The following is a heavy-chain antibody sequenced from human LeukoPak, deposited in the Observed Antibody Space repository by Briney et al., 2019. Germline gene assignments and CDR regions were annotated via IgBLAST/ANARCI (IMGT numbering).Heavy chain of an antibody. CDR1: GGSISSSSYY. Sequence: SETLSLTCTVSGGSISSSSYYWSWIRQPAGKGLEWIGRIYTSGSTNYNPSLKSRVTMSVDTSKNQFSLKLSSVTAADTAVYYCARDRYYYDSSGYYLFDYWGQGTLVTVSS. D-gene: IGHD3-22*01. CDR2: IYTSGST. J-gene: IGHJ4*02. V-gene: IGHV4-61*02. CDR3: ARDRYYYDSSGYYLFDY.